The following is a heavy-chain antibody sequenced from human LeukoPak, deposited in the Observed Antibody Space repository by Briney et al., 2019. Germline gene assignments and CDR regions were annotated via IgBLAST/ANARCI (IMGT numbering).Heavy chain of an antibody. Sequence: GESLKISCKGSGYSFTSYWIGWVRQMPGKGLEWMGIIYPGDSDTRYSPSFQGQVTISADKSISTAYLQWSSLKASDTAMYYCARGGSAHRIAAAEGRSAASWFDPWGQGTLVTVSS. CDR3: ARGGSAHRIAAAEGRSAASWFDP. CDR1: GYSFTSYW. J-gene: IGHJ5*02. CDR2: IYPGDSDT. V-gene: IGHV5-51*01. D-gene: IGHD6-13*01.